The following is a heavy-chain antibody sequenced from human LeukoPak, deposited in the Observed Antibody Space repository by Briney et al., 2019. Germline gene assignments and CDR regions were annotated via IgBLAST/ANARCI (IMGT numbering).Heavy chain of an antibody. J-gene: IGHJ4*02. CDR1: GFTFSSYA. D-gene: IGHD3-3*01. CDR3: AKLSIVYDFWSGEKYYFDY. V-gene: IGHV3-23*01. Sequence: GGSLRLSCAASGFTFSSYAMSWVRQAPGKGLEWVSSISSSNGSTYYADSVKGRLTIARDNSKNTLYVQMNSLRAEDTAVYYCAKLSIVYDFWSGEKYYFDYWGQGTLATVSS. CDR2: ISSSNGST.